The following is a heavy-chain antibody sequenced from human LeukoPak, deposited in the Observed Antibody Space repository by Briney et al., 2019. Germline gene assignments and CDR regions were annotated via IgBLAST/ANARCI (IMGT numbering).Heavy chain of an antibody. CDR1: VYTFTSYW. CDR2: ISSYNGNT. D-gene: IGHD4-17*01. J-gene: IGHJ3*02. Sequence: ASVKVSCEASVYTFTSYWISGGRQAPGEEREWRGWISSYNGNTNYAQKLQGRLNMTTDPSTSTAYMELRRLRSDDTAVYYCDTGSYGDYLDPFDIWGEGTMVTVSS. V-gene: IGHV1-18*01. CDR3: DTGSYGDYLDPFDI.